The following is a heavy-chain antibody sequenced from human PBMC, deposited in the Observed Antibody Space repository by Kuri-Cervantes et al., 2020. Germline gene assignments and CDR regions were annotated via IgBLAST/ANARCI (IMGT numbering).Heavy chain of an antibody. CDR1: GGSISSGGYY. CDR3: ARQTLSHAFDI. V-gene: IGHV4-31*03. J-gene: IGHJ3*02. D-gene: IGHD2-8*01. CDR2: IYYSGST. Sequence: SETLSLTCTVSGGSISSGGYYWSWIRQHPGKGLEWIGYIYYSGSTYHNPSLKSRVTISVDTSKNQFSLKLSSVTAADTAVYYCARQTLSHAFDIWGQGTMVTVSS.